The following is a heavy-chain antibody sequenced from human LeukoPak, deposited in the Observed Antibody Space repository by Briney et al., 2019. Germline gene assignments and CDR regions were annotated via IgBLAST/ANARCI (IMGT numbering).Heavy chain of an antibody. Sequence: PGGSLRLSCGASGFTFSSYWMTWVRQAPGKGLEWVANIKQDGSERYYVDSVKGRFTISRDNAKNSLYLQMNSLRVEDTAVYYCASSGNWGQGTLVTVSS. J-gene: IGHJ4*02. CDR1: GFTFSSYW. CDR2: IKQDGSER. V-gene: IGHV3-7*01. CDR3: ASSGN.